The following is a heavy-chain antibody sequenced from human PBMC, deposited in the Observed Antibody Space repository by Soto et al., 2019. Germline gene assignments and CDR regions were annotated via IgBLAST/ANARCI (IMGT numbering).Heavy chain of an antibody. D-gene: IGHD3-10*01. CDR3: AHHRYYGLGSYSFDY. Sequence: QITLKESGPTLVRPTQTLTLTCTFSGFSLTTSGVGVGWIRQPPGKALEWLAVIYWDDDKRYSSSLKSRLTITKATSKNQVVLTLTNMDPVDTATYYCAHHRYYGLGSYSFDYGSQGTLVTVSS. J-gene: IGHJ4*02. V-gene: IGHV2-5*02. CDR2: IYWDDDK. CDR1: GFSLTTSGVG.